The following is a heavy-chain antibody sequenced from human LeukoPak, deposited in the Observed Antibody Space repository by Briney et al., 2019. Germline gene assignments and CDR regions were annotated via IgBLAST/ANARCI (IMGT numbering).Heavy chain of an antibody. Sequence: GASVTVSCRASGYTFTGYYMHWVRQAPGQGLEWMGRINPNSGRTNYAQKFQGRVTMTRDTSISTAYMELSRLRSDDTAAYYCARDQGYYDNWGQGTLVTVSS. V-gene: IGHV1-2*06. CDR3: ARDQGYYDN. CDR2: INPNSGRT. J-gene: IGHJ4*02. CDR1: GYTFTGYY.